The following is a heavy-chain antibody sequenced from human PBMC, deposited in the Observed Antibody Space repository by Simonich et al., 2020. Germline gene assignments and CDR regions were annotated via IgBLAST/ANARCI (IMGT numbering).Heavy chain of an antibody. CDR2: IYHSGST. CDR1: GYSISSGYY. J-gene: IGHJ6*02. D-gene: IGHD6-13*01. Sequence: QVQLQESGPGLVKPSETLSLTCAVSGYSISSGYYWGWIRKPPGKGLEWIGSIYHSGSTYYTPSLKSRVTISVDTSKNQFSLKLSSVTAADTAVYYCARVGYSNYYYYGMDVWGQGTTVTVSS. V-gene: IGHV4-38-2*01. CDR3: ARVGYSNYYYYGMDV.